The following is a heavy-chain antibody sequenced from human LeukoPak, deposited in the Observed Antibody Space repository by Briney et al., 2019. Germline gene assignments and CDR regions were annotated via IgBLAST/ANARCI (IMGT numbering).Heavy chain of an antibody. V-gene: IGHV4-39*01. CDR3: ARPLYGYDFWSGYSGDAFDI. CDR1: GGSISSSSYY. CDR2: FYYSGST. J-gene: IGHJ3*02. D-gene: IGHD3-3*01. Sequence: PSETLSLTFTVSGGSISSSSYYWGWIRQPPGKGLEWLGSFYYSGSTYYNPSLKSRVTISVDTSKNQFSLKLSSVTAADTAVYYCARPLYGYDFWSGYSGDAFDIWGQGTMVTVSS.